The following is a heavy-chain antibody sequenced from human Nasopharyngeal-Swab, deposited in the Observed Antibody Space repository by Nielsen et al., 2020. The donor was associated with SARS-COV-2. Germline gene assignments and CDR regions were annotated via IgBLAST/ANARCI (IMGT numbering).Heavy chain of an antibody. D-gene: IGHD1-26*01. V-gene: IGHV4-61*01. J-gene: IGHJ6*02. CDR3: ARLVGATDYYYYGMDV. CDR2: IYYSGST. CDR1: GGSVSSGSYY. Sequence: GSLRRSCTVSGGSVSSGSYYWSWIRQPPGKGLEWIGYIYYSGSTNYNPSLKSRVTISVDTSKNQFSLKLSSVTAADTAVYYCARLVGATDYYYYGMDVWGQGTTVTVSS.